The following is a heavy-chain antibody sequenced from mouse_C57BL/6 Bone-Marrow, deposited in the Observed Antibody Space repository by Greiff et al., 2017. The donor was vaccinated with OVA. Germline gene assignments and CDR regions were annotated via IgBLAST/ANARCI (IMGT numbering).Heavy chain of an antibody. CDR1: GYTFTDYY. D-gene: IGHD2-4*01. Sequence: VQLKHSGPELVKPGASVKISCKASGYTFTDYYINWVKQSHGKSLEWIGDINPNNGGTSYNQKFKGKATLTVDKSSSTAYMELRSLTSEDSAVYYCARPRYDYDEAWFAYWGQGTLVTVSA. V-gene: IGHV1-26*01. CDR2: INPNNGGT. J-gene: IGHJ3*01. CDR3: ARPRYDYDEAWFAY.